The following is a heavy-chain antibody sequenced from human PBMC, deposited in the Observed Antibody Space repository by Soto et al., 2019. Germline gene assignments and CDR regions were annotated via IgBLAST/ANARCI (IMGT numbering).Heavy chain of an antibody. Sequence: NPSETLSLTCTVSGGSISRSSYYWGWIRQPPGKGLEWIGSIYYSGSTYYNPSLKSRVTISVDTSKNQFSLKLSSVTAADTAVYYCARTYYDYVWGSYRFDPWGQGTLVTVSS. CDR3: ARTYYDYVWGSYRFDP. V-gene: IGHV4-39*01. CDR2: IYYSGST. CDR1: GGSISRSSYY. J-gene: IGHJ5*02. D-gene: IGHD3-16*01.